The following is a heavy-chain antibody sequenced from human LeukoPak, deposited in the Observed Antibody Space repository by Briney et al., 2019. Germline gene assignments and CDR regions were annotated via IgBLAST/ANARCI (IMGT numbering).Heavy chain of an antibody. Sequence: PGGSLRLSCEASGFTFSSYWMHWVRQAPGKGLVWVSRINSDESTTNYADSVKGRFTIYRDNAKNTLYLQMDSLRAEDTAVYYCVRESGAAADYWGQGTLVTVSS. J-gene: IGHJ4*02. V-gene: IGHV3-74*01. CDR3: VRESGAAADY. D-gene: IGHD6-13*01. CDR2: INSDESTT. CDR1: GFTFSSYW.